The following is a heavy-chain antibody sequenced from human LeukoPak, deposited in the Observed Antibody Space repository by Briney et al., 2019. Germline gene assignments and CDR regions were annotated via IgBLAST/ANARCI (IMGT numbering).Heavy chain of an antibody. CDR3: ARARPPEDYYDSSGYYFDY. Sequence: SETLSLTCAVYGGSFSGYYWSWIRQPPGKGLEWIGEINHSGSTNYNPSLKSRVTISVDTSKNQFSLKLSSVTAADTAVYYCARARPPEDYYDSSGYYFDYWGQGTLVTVSS. J-gene: IGHJ4*02. CDR2: INHSGST. CDR1: GGSFSGYY. V-gene: IGHV4-34*01. D-gene: IGHD3-22*01.